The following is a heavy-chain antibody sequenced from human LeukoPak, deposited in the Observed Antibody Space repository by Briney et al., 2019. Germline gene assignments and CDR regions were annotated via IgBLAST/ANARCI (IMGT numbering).Heavy chain of an antibody. D-gene: IGHD3-10*01. CDR3: ASDYYGSGGV. V-gene: IGHV4-34*01. Sequence: SETLSLTCTVSGGSISSYYWSWIRQPPGKGLEWIGEINHSGSTNYNPSPKSRVTISVDTSKNQFSLKLSSVTAADTAVYYCASDYYGSGGVWGQGTLVTVSS. CDR2: INHSGST. J-gene: IGHJ4*02. CDR1: GGSISSYY.